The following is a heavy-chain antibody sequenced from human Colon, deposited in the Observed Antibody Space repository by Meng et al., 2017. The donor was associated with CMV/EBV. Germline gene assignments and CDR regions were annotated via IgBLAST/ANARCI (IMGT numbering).Heavy chain of an antibody. V-gene: IGHV1-2*02. CDR2: MNPNSGDT. CDR1: GYPFTIHY. Sequence: SVKVSCKTSGYPFTIHYIHWVRQAPGRGLEWMGWMNPNSGDTNYAQKFQDRVEMTRDTTVNTAYLDLTSLRSADTAVYYCATLSIYDSTISDFWGQGTLVTVSS. J-gene: IGHJ4*02. D-gene: IGHD5/OR15-5a*01. CDR3: ATLSIYDSTISDF.